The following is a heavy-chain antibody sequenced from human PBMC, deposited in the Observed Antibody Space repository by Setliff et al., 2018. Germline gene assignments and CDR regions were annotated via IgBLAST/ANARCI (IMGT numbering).Heavy chain of an antibody. Sequence: ASVKVSCKASGYTFTGYYMHWVRQAPGQGLEWMGWINPNSGGTNPAQRFQGRVTLTRDTSTSTAYMELTGLRYDDTAVYYCAREGVDARSSTDYRYYMDVWGKGTTVTVSS. CDR2: INPNSGGT. V-gene: IGHV1-2*02. J-gene: IGHJ6*03. CDR3: AREGVDARSSTDYRYYMDV. CDR1: GYTFTGYY. D-gene: IGHD2-8*01.